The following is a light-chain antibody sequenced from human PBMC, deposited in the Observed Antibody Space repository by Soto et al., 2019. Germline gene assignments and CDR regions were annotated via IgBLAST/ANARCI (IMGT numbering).Light chain of an antibody. CDR1: SSDIGGYNY. J-gene: IGLJ1*01. V-gene: IGLV2-14*01. CDR3: CSKTSSITYV. Sequence: QSVLTQPASVSGSPGQSITISCTGTSSDIGGYNYVSWYQQHPGEAPKLVIYEVSNRPSGVSNRFSGSKSSNTASLTISGLQADDEADYYCCSKTSSITYVFGSGTKLTVL. CDR2: EVS.